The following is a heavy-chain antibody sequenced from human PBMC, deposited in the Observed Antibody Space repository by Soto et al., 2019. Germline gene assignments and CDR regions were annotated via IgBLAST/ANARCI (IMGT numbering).Heavy chain of an antibody. Sequence: QVQLVQSGAEVKKPGSSVKVSCKASGGTFNTYTISWVRQAPGQGLEWMGRLIPILGRAKYAQNFQGRVTITADKSTSTAYMELSSLRSEDTAVYYCAREIAVAGKTSDVSDIWGQGTMVTVSS. CDR1: GGTFNTYT. D-gene: IGHD6-19*01. V-gene: IGHV1-69*08. CDR2: LIPILGRA. J-gene: IGHJ3*02. CDR3: AREIAVAGKTSDVSDI.